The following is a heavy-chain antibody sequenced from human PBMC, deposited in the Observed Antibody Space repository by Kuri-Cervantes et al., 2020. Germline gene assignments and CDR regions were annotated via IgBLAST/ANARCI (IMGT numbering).Heavy chain of an antibody. D-gene: IGHD3-22*01. CDR3: ARMTYYYDSSVPYYYYGMDV. CDR1: GFTFSSYW. V-gene: IGHV3-7*01. CDR2: IKQDGSEK. Sequence: GESLRLSCAASGFTFSSYWMSWVRQAPGKGLEWVANIKQDGSEKYYVDSVKGRFTISRDNAKNSLYLQMNSLRAEDTAVYYCARMTYYYDSSVPYYYYGMDVWGQGTTVTVSS. J-gene: IGHJ6*02.